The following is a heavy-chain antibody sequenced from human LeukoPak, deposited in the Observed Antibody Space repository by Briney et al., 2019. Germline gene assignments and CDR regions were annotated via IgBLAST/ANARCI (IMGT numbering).Heavy chain of an antibody. CDR1: GFTFSSYG. J-gene: IGHJ6*02. Sequence: GGSLRLSCAASGFTFSSYGMHWVRQAPGKGLEWVAVISYDGSNKYYADSVKGRFTISRDNSKNTLYLQMNSLRAEDTAVYYCANLKVSGYGATVYYYGMDVWGQGTTVTVSS. D-gene: IGHD5-12*01. CDR2: ISYDGSNK. V-gene: IGHV3-30*18. CDR3: ANLKVSGYGATVYYYGMDV.